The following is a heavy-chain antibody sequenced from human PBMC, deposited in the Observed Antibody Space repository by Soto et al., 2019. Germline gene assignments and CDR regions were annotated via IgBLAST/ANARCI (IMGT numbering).Heavy chain of an antibody. Sequence: EVQMLESGGGLVQPGGSLRLSCAASGFTFSSYALTWVRQAPGKGLEWVSSITGSGDYTRYTDSVKGRFTITRDNAKNTLFLQMKSLRADETAIYSCGKDPNGDYFGAFDFWGQGTMVTVSS. CDR2: ITGSGDYT. V-gene: IGHV3-23*01. CDR1: GFTFSSYA. CDR3: GKDPNGDYFGAFDF. J-gene: IGHJ3*01. D-gene: IGHD4-17*01.